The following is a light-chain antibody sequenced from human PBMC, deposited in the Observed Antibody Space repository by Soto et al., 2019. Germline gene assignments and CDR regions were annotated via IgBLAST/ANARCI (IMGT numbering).Light chain of an antibody. J-gene: IGKJ4*01. CDR3: QEYNYWHPIT. CDR1: QNIGNK. V-gene: IGKV3-15*01. Sequence: IVMTQSPGTLSVYPGERATLSCRASQNIGNKVGWYQQKPGQAPRLLIYGASTRATGIPVRFSGSGSGTEFTLTITSLQSEDSAVYYCQEYNYWHPITFGGRTKVDIK. CDR2: GAS.